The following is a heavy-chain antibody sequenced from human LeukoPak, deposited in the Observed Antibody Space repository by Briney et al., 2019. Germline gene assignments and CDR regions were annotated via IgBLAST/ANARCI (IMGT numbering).Heavy chain of an antibody. J-gene: IGHJ4*02. Sequence: GASVKVSCKASGYTFTSYGISWLRQAPGQGLEWMGWISVYNGNTNYAQKLQGRVTLTTDTSTSTAYMDLRSLRSDDTAVYYCARDYYYGSGSYYNVFDYWGQGTLVTVSS. V-gene: IGHV1-18*01. CDR1: GYTFTSYG. CDR2: ISVYNGNT. D-gene: IGHD3-10*01. CDR3: ARDYYYGSGSYYNVFDY.